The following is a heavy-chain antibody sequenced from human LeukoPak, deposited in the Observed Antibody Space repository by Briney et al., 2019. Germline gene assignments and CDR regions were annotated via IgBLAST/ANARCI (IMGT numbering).Heavy chain of an antibody. J-gene: IGHJ4*02. CDR3: ARVGVSIMIYDY. CDR2: IYYSGST. Sequence: SETLSLTCTVSGGSISSSSYYWGWIRQPPGKGLEWISSIYYSGSTYYNPSLKSRVIISIDTSKNQFSLKLSSVTAADTAVYYCARVGVSIMIYDYWGQGTLVTVSS. D-gene: IGHD3/OR15-3a*01. V-gene: IGHV4-39*07. CDR1: GGSISSSSYY.